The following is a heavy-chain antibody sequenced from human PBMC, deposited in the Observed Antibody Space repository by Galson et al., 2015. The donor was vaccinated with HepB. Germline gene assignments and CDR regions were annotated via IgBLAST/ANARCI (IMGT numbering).Heavy chain of an antibody. CDR2: IDWDDDK. D-gene: IGHD6-19*01. CDR1: GFSLSTSGMR. V-gene: IGHV2-70*04. J-gene: IGHJ4*02. Sequence: PALVKPTQTLTLTCTFSGFSLSTSGMRVNWIRQPPGKALEWLARIDWDDDKFYSTSLKTSLTISKDTSKNQVVLTMTNMDRVDTATYYCARTSGDSSGWFRDWGQGTLVTVSS. CDR3: ARTSGDSSGWFRD.